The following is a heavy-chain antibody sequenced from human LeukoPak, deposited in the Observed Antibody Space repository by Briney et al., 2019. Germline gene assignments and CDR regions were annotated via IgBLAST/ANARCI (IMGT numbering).Heavy chain of an antibody. CDR3: ARDGPRDLYYFDY. J-gene: IGHJ4*02. V-gene: IGHV3-30-3*01. D-gene: IGHD2/OR15-2a*01. CDR2: ISYDGSNK. CDR1: GFTFSSYA. Sequence: GGFLRLSCAASGFTFSSYAMHWVRQAPGKGLEWVALISYDGSNKYYAASVKGRFTISRDNSKNTLYLQMNSLRAEDTAVYYCARDGPRDLYYFDYWGQGTLVTVSS.